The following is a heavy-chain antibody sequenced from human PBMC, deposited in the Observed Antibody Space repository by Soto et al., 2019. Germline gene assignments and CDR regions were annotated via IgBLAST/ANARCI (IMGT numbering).Heavy chain of an antibody. CDR1: GGSFSGYY. Sequence: SETLSLTCAVYGGSFSGYYWSWIRQPPGKGLEWIGEINHSGSTNYNPSLKSRVTISVDTSKNQFSLKLSSVTAADTAVYYCAKSYYYYYGMDVWGQGTTVTVSS. J-gene: IGHJ6*02. V-gene: IGHV4-34*01. CDR3: AKSYYYYYGMDV. CDR2: INHSGST.